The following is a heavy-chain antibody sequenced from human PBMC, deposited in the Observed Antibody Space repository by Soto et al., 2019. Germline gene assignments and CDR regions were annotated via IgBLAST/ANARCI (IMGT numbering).Heavy chain of an antibody. Sequence: SVKVSCKASGGTFSSYAISWVRQAPGQGLEWMGGIIPIFGTANYAQKFQGRVTITADESTSTAYMELSSLRSEDTAVYYCARDGDDSSGYKGYYYYYGMDVWGQGTTVTVSS. J-gene: IGHJ6*02. CDR1: GGTFSSYA. CDR2: IIPIFGTA. D-gene: IGHD3-22*01. V-gene: IGHV1-69*13. CDR3: ARDGDDSSGYKGYYYYYGMDV.